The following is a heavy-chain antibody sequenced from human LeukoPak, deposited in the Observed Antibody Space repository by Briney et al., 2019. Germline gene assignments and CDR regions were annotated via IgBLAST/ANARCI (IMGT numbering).Heavy chain of an antibody. CDR2: IYYSGST. J-gene: IGHJ4*02. V-gene: IGHV4-39*01. Sequence: SETLSLTCTVSGGSISSSSYYWGWIRQPPGKGLEWIGSIYYSGSTYYNPPLKSRVTISVDTSKNQFSLKLSSVTAADTAVYYCARQGAGIAAAGIFDYWGQGTLVTVSS. CDR3: ARQGAGIAAAGIFDY. CDR1: GGSISSSSYY. D-gene: IGHD6-13*01.